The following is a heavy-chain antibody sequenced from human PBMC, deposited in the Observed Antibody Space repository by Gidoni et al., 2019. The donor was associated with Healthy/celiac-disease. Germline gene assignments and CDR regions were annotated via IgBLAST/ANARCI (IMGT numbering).Heavy chain of an antibody. CDR3: ARGLNDFWSGSPYYYYGMDV. V-gene: IGHV3-33*01. D-gene: IGHD3-3*01. J-gene: IGHJ6*02. CDR1: GFTFSSYG. Sequence: QVQLVESGGGVVQPGRSLRLSCAASGFTFSSYGMPWVRQAPGKGLEWVAVIWYDGSNKYYADSVKGRFTISRDNSKNTLYLQMNSLRAEDTAVYYCARGLNDFWSGSPYYYYGMDVWGQGTTVTVSS. CDR2: IWYDGSNK.